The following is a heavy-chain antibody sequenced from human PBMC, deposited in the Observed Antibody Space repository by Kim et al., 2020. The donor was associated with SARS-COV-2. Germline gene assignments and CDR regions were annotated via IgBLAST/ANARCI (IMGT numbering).Heavy chain of an antibody. V-gene: IGHV4-34*01. D-gene: IGHD1-26*01. CDR3: ASGELLPFDY. J-gene: IGHJ4*02. CDR2: ST. Sequence: STNYNPSLNSRVTISVDTSKNQFSLKLSSVTAADTAGYYCASGELLPFDYWGQGTLVTVSS.